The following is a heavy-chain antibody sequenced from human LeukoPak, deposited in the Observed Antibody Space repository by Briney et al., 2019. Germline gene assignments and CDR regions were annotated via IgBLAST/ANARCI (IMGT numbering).Heavy chain of an antibody. CDR1: GYSISSAYS. D-gene: IGHD3-22*01. J-gene: IGHJ4*02. Sequence: SETLSLTCTVFGYSISSAYSWGWIRQPPGKGLEWIGSIYHNGNTYYNSSLKSRVTISVDTSENQFSLKLSSVTAADTAVYYCAIYKTYYDSSGNPFDYWGQGNLVTVSS. CDR2: IYHNGNT. V-gene: IGHV4-38-2*02. CDR3: AIYKTYYDSSGNPFDY.